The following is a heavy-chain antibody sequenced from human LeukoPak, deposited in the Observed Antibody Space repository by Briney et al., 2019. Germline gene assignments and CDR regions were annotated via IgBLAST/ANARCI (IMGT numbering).Heavy chain of an antibody. CDR1: GASITSNGYF. D-gene: IGHD5-12*01. CDR3: ARRHIIVAGPCYFDY. J-gene: IGHJ4*02. CDR2: IYYNGDT. Sequence: SETLSLTCTVTGASITSNGYFWSWIRQPPGKGLEWIGNIYYNGDTYYKPSLKSRVTISVDTSKRQFSLRLNSVTAADTSVYYCARRHIIVAGPCYFDYWGLGTLVTVSS. V-gene: IGHV4-39*01.